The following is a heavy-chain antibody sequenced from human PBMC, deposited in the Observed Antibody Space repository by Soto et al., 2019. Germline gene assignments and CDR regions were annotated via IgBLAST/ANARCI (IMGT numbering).Heavy chain of an antibody. CDR2: ISTSSSYI. J-gene: IGHJ4*02. Sequence: EVQLAESGGGLVKPGGSLRLSCAASGFSFSSYSMNWVRQAPGKGLEWASSISTSSSYIYYADSVKGRFTISRDNAKNSLLLQMNSLRAEDTAVYYCARDNVDLGTSWGLDYWGQGTLVTVSS. V-gene: IGHV3-21*01. D-gene: IGHD3-16*01. CDR3: ARDNVDLGTSWGLDY. CDR1: GFSFSSYS.